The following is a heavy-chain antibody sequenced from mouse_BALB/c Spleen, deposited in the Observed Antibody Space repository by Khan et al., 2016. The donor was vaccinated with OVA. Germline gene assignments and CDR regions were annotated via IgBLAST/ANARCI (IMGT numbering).Heavy chain of an antibody. Sequence: QVQLKESGPGLVAPSQSLSITCTVSGFSLSRYNIHWVRQPPGKGLEWLGMIWGGGGTDYNSTLKSRLSISKDNSKRQVFLKMNSLQTDDTAMYYCARAYCRYDGYYAMDYWGQGTSVTVSS. CDR3: ARAYCRYDGYYAMDY. CDR1: GFSLSRYN. V-gene: IGHV2-6-4*01. D-gene: IGHD2-14*01. CDR2: IWGGGGT. J-gene: IGHJ4*01.